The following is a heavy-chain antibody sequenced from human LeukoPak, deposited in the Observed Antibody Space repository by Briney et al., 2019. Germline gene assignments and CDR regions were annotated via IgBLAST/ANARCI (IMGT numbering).Heavy chain of an antibody. CDR1: GFTFSSYG. CDR2: ISYDGSNK. D-gene: IGHD6-19*01. CDR3: SGGWEYFDY. J-gene: IGHJ4*02. V-gene: IGHV3-30*03. Sequence: PGGSLRLSCAASGFTFSSYGMHWVRQAPGKGLEWVAVISYDGSNKYYADSVKGRFTVSRDNSKNTLYLQMNSLRAEDTAVYYCSGGWEYFDYWGQGTLVTVSS.